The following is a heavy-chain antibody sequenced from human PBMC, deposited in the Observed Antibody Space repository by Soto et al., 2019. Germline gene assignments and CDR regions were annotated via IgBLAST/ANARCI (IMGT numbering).Heavy chain of an antibody. CDR2: INHSGST. CDR1: GGSFSGYY. CDR3: ARGRRTGTTYWGRAFDI. V-gene: IGHV4-34*01. Sequence: NPSETLSLTCAVYGGSFSGYYWSWIRQPPGKGLEWIGEINHSGSTNYNPSLKSRVTISVDTSKNQFSLKLSSVTAADTAVYYCARGRRTGTTYWGRAFDIWGQGTMVTVS. J-gene: IGHJ3*02. D-gene: IGHD1-7*01.